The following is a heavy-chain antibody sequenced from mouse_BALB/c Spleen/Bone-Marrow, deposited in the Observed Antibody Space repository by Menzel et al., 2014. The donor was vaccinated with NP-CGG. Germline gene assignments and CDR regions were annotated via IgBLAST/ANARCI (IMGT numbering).Heavy chain of an antibody. J-gene: IGHJ2*01. D-gene: IGHD1-2*01. Sequence: EVKLMESGGGLVQPGGSLILSCAASGFDFSSYWMSWARQAPGKGQEWIGEINPGSSTINYTPSLKDKFIISRDNAKXTMCRQINKETSKDTGVYHGATIGCYGHFAYWGQGTPLTVSS. CDR1: GFDFSSYW. V-gene: IGHV4-2*02. CDR3: ATIGCYGHFAY. CDR2: INPGSSTI.